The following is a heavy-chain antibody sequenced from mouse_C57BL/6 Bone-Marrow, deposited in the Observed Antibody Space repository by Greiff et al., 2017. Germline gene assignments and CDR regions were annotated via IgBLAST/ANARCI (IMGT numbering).Heavy chain of an antibody. J-gene: IGHJ4*01. CDR3: TMDY. CDR2: LNPEDGDT. Sequence: EVQLQQSGAELVRPGASVKLSCTASGFNIKDDYMHWVKQRPEQGLEWIGWLNPEDGDTEYASKLQGKATISADTSSNTSYLQLSSLTSEDTAVYYCTMDYWGQGTSVTVSS. V-gene: IGHV14-4*01. CDR1: GFNIKDDY.